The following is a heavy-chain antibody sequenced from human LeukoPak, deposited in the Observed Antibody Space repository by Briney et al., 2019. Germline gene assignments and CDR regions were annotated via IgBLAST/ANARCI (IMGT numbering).Heavy chain of an antibody. CDR2: VSSDGGIK. D-gene: IGHD6-6*01. CDR1: GFTFTNYV. Sequence: GGSLRLSCVVSGFTFTNYVVHWVRQAPGKGLEWVTLVSSDGGIKYYADSVKGRFSVSRDISKNTLYLQMNSLRVDDTAVYYCAKWKYSNSGIDDYWGQGTLVTVSS. J-gene: IGHJ4*02. CDR3: AKWKYSNSGIDDY. V-gene: IGHV3-30-3*02.